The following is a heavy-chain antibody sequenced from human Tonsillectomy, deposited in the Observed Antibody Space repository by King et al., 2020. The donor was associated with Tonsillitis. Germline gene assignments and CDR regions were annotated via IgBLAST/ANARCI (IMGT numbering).Heavy chain of an antibody. V-gene: IGHV3-30*18. J-gene: IGHJ4*02. Sequence: VQLVESGGGVVQPGRSLRLSCAASGFTFSSYGMHWVRQAPGKGLEWVAVISYDGSNKYYADSVKGRFTISRDNSKTTLYLQMNSLRAEDTAVYYCAKEWQLGYWGQGTLVTVSS. CDR2: ISYDGSNK. CDR3: AKEWQLGY. CDR1: GFTFSSYG. D-gene: IGHD6-13*01.